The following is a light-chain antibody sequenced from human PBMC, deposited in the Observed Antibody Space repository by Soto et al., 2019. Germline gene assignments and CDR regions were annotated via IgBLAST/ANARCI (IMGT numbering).Light chain of an antibody. CDR3: QSYDSALSVYVV. Sequence: QSVLTQLPSVSGAPGQRITISCTGTSSNIGANYDVHWYQQLPGTAPKLLIYGDTNRPSGVPDRFSGSKSGTSASLAITGLQAEDEADYYCQSYDSALSVYVVFGGGTQLTVL. J-gene: IGLJ2*01. CDR2: GDT. V-gene: IGLV1-40*01. CDR1: SSNIGANYD.